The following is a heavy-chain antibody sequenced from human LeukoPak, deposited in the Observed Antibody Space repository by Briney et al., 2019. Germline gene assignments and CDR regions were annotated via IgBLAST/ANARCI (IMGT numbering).Heavy chain of an antibody. CDR2: IYHSGYT. J-gene: IGHJ4*02. CDR1: GYSISSGYY. Sequence: PSETLYLTCAVSGYSISSGYYWGWIRQPPGKGLEWIGTIYHSGYTYNNPSLKSRVAISVDTSKNQFSLKVSSVTAADTAMYYCARYGYGGDYWGQGTLVTVSS. CDR3: ARYGYGGDY. V-gene: IGHV4-38-2*01. D-gene: IGHD4-23*01.